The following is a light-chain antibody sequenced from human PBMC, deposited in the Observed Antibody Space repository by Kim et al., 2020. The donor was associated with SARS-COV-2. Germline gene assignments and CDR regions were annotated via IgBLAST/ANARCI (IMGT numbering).Light chain of an antibody. J-gene: IGKJ5*01. V-gene: IGKV1-17*01. CDR3: LHHNSYPIT. Sequence: ASVGDRVTIPCRASQDITNDLGWYQQNPGRAPKRLIYGASRLQSGVPSSFSGSGSGTEFTLPISSLQPEDFATYFCLHHNSYPITFGQGTRLEIK. CDR1: QDITND. CDR2: GAS.